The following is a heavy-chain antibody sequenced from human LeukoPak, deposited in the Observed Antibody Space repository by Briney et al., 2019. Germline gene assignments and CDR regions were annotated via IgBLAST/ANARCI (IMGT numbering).Heavy chain of an antibody. CDR1: GCSLRRGLY. V-gene: IGHV4-38-2*01. J-gene: IGHJ3*02. CDR2: IYHSGSP. CDR3: ARTVYSGWNDAFDI. Sequence: SETLPLTRPVSGCSLRRGLYWGWIRPPPGKGPEWVGSIYHSGSPHYNPSLKSGVNQPVDTSKNQFPLKPSPVPAAHTHVYYCARTVYSGWNDAFDIWGGETRVTVSS. D-gene: IGHD6-19*01.